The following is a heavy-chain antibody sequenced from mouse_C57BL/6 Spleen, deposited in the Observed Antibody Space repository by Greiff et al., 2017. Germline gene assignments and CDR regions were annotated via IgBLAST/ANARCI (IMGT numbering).Heavy chain of an antibody. CDR1: GFNIKDYY. Sequence: EVQLQQSGAELVKPGASVKLSCTASGFNIKDYYMHWVKQRTEQGLEWIGRIDPEDGENKYAPKFQGTAPITADTSSNKAYLQLSSLTSEDTAVYCCARNYGSTFWFAYWGQGTLVTVSA. J-gene: IGHJ3*01. V-gene: IGHV14-2*01. D-gene: IGHD1-1*01. CDR3: ARNYGSTFWFAY. CDR2: IDPEDGEN.